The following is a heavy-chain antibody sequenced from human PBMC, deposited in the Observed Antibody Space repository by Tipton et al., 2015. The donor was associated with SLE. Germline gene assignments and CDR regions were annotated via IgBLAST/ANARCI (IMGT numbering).Heavy chain of an antibody. CDR2: IYSGGKT. CDR3: AREGDIVVVHDAFDI. J-gene: IGHJ3*02. Sequence: SLRLSCAASEFIVSNNHMSWVRQAPGKGPEWVSVIYSGGKTYYSNSVKGRFTISRDDSKNTVYLQMNSLGPEDTAVYYCAREGDIVVVHDAFDIWGQGTMVTVSS. V-gene: IGHV3-53*05. CDR1: EFIVSNNH. D-gene: IGHD2-2*01.